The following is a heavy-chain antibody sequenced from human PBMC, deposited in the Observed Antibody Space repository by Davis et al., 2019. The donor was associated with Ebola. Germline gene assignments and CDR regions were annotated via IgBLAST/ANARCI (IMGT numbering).Heavy chain of an antibody. J-gene: IGHJ3*01. CDR1: GYSFTSYW. D-gene: IGHD3-22*01. Sequence: GESLKISCKGSGYSFTSYWISWVRQMPGKGLEWMGRIDPSDSYTNYSPSFQGHVTISADKSISTAYLQWSSLKASDTAMYYCAILPYYYDSSGARARWGQGTMVTVSS. V-gene: IGHV5-10-1*01. CDR2: IDPSDSYT. CDR3: AILPYYYDSSGARAR.